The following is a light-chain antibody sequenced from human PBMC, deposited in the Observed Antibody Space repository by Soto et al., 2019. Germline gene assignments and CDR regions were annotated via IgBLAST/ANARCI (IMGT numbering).Light chain of an antibody. CDR2: DAS. V-gene: IGKV1-33*01. CDR1: QNINNY. J-gene: IGKJ5*01. CDR3: QLYDNRPLT. Sequence: MQMTQSPSSLSAYVGDGVTITCQASQNINNYLNWYQQKPGRAPKLLIYDASNLEAGVPSRFSGSGSGTDFTFTISCLQPEDIATYYCQLYDNRPLTFGQGTRLEV.